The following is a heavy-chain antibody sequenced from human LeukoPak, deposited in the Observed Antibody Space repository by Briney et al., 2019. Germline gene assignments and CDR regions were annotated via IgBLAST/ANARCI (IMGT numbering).Heavy chain of an antibody. Sequence: PSETLSLTCTVSGGSIISSDYHWGWVRQPPGKGLEWIGEINHSGSTNYNPSLKSRVTISVDTSKNQFSLKLSSVTAADTAVYYCARDDVADAFDIWGQGTMVTVSS. J-gene: IGHJ3*02. CDR1: GGSIISSDYH. CDR2: INHSGST. V-gene: IGHV4-39*07. CDR3: ARDDVADAFDI.